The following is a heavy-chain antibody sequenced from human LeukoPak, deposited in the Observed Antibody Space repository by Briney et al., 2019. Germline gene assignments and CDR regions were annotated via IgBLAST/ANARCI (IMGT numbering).Heavy chain of an antibody. CDR1: GGSISSSSYY. CDR2: LYYSGST. J-gene: IGHJ5*02. Sequence: PSETLSLTCTVSGGSISSSSYYWVWIRQPPGKGLEWIGSLYYSGSTYYNPSLKSRVTISVDTSKNQFSLELRSVTAADTAVYYCARQQCSGGSCYSRAIWFDPWGQGTLVTVSS. D-gene: IGHD2-15*01. V-gene: IGHV4-39*01. CDR3: ARQQCSGGSCYSRAIWFDP.